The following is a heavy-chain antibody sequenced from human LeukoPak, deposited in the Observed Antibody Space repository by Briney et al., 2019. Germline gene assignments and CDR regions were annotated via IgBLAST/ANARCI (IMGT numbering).Heavy chain of an antibody. Sequence: SQTLSLSCAISGDSVSSNSGVWNWIRQSPSRGLEWLGRTYYRSKWHNEYAESVKSRISINPGTSKNQFSLQLNSVTPEDTAEYYCAGTTDYSSFLAYWGQGTLVTVSS. CDR3: AGTTDYSSFLAY. CDR2: TYYRSKWHN. V-gene: IGHV6-1*01. D-gene: IGHD4-11*01. J-gene: IGHJ4*02. CDR1: GDSVSSNSGV.